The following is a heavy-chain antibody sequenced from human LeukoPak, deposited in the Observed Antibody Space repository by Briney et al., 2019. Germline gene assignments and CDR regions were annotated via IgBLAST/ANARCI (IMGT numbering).Heavy chain of an antibody. D-gene: IGHD1-26*01. CDR2: NYHSGTA. CDR3: ARGGGFGSPPGF. V-gene: IGHV4-59*01. CDR1: GGSISNYY. Sequence: SETLSLTCTVSGGSISNYYWSWIRHSPEKGLKGMGNNYHSGTANYHTSLTSRITISVDTSKNQFSLRLASVTAADTAVYYCARGGGFGSPPGFWGQGTLVTVSS. J-gene: IGHJ4*02.